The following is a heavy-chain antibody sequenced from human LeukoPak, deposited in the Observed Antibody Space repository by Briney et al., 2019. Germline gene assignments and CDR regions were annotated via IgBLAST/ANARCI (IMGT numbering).Heavy chain of an antibody. CDR1: GYTFTSYH. CDR2: MYPNSDNT. D-gene: IGHD1-26*01. V-gene: IGHV1-8*01. Sequence: ASVKVSCKASGYTFTSYHINWVRQATGQGLEWVGWMYPNSDNTGYAEKFQGRVTMTRNTSISTAYMELNSLRSEDTAVYYCARVRSVGATPLVVRDAFDIWGQGTVVTVSS. J-gene: IGHJ3*02. CDR3: ARVRSVGATPLVVRDAFDI.